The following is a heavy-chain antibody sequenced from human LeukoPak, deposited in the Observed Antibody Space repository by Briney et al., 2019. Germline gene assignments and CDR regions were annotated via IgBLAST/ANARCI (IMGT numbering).Heavy chain of an antibody. J-gene: IGHJ6*03. Sequence: PGGSLRLSCAASGFTFSSYAMSWVRQAPGKGLEWVSAISGSGGSTYYADSVKGRFTISRDNSKNTLYLQMNSLRAEDTAVYYCARATGYYYGSGSRLDYYYYMDVWGKGTTVTISS. CDR2: ISGSGGST. CDR1: GFTFSSYA. V-gene: IGHV3-23*01. D-gene: IGHD3-10*01. CDR3: ARATGYYYGSGSRLDYYYYMDV.